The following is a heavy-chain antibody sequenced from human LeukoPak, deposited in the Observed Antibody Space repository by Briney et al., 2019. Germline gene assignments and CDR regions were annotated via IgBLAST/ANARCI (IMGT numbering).Heavy chain of an antibody. CDR1: GFTFSSYS. J-gene: IGHJ6*02. V-gene: IGHV3-21*01. Sequence: GGSLRLSCAASGFTFSSYSMNWVRQAPGKGLEWVSSISSSSSYIYYADSVKGRFTISRDNAKNSLYLQTDSLRAEDTAVYYCARDAQWELLGYYYYYYGMDVWGQGTTVTVSS. CDR3: ARDAQWELLGYYYYYYGMDV. D-gene: IGHD1-26*01. CDR2: ISSSSSYI.